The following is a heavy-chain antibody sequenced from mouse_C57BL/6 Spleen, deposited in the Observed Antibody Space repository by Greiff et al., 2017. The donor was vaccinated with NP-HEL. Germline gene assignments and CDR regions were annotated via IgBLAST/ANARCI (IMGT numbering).Heavy chain of an antibody. CDR1: GYAFSSSW. D-gene: IGHD2-5*01. Sequence: VQGVESGPELVKPGASVKISCKASGYAFSSSWMNWVKQRPGKGLEWIGRIYPGDGDTNYNGKFKGKATLTADKSSSTAYMQLSSLTSEDSAVYFCARFYSNYPYAMDYWGQGTSVTVSS. CDR2: IYPGDGDT. J-gene: IGHJ4*01. CDR3: ARFYSNYPYAMDY. V-gene: IGHV1-82*01.